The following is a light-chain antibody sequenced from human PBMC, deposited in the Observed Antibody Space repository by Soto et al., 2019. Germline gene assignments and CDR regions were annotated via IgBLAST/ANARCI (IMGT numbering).Light chain of an antibody. CDR3: SSYAGSLVV. J-gene: IGLJ2*01. CDR2: EVY. V-gene: IGLV2-14*01. CDR1: NSDVGGYDR. Sequence: QSALTQPASVSGSPGQSITISCTGTNSDVGGYDRVSWYQHHPGKAPKLLIFEVYNRPSGISDRFSGSKSGDTASLTISGLQAEDEADYYCSSYAGSLVVFGGGTKLTVL.